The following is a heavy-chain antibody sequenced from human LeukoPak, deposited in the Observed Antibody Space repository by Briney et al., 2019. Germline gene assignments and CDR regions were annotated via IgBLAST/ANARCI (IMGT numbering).Heavy chain of an antibody. D-gene: IGHD5-24*01. CDR1: GFTVSSYS. CDR3: AREQRDGDGYNYDY. J-gene: IGHJ4*02. V-gene: IGHV3-21*01. Sequence: PGGSLRLSCAASGFTVSSYSMNWVRQAPGKGLEWVSSISSSSSYIYYADSVKGRFTISRDNAKNSLYLQMNSLRAEDTAVYYCAREQRDGDGYNYDYWGQGTLVTVSS. CDR2: ISSSSSYI.